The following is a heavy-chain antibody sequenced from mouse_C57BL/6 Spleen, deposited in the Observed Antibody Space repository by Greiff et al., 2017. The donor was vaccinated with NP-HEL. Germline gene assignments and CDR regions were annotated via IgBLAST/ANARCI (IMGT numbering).Heavy chain of an antibody. V-gene: IGHV1-82*01. D-gene: IGHD1-3*01. CDR2: IYPGDGDT. Sequence: QVQLKQSGPELVKPGASVKISCKASGYAFSSSWMNWVKQRPGKGLEWIGRIYPGDGDTNYNGKFKGKATLTADKSSSTAYMQLSSLTSEDSAVYFCARQGVKGSFDYWGQGTTLTVSS. J-gene: IGHJ2*01. CDR1: GYAFSSSW. CDR3: ARQGVKGSFDY.